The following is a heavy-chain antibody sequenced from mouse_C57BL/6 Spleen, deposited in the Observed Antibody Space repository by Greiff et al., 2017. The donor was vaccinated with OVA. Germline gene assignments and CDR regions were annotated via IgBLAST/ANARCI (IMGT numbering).Heavy chain of an antibody. CDR2: ISSGGDYI. V-gene: IGHV5-9-1*02. J-gene: IGHJ3*01. Sequence: EVQLKESGEGLVKPGGSLKLSCAASGFTFSSYAMSWVRQTPEKRLEWVAYISSGGDYIYYADTVKGRFTISRDNARNTLYLQMSSLKSEDTAMYYCTRGRYYGSSYDWFAYWGQGTLVTVSA. CDR1: GFTFSSYA. CDR3: TRGRYYGSSYDWFAY. D-gene: IGHD1-1*01.